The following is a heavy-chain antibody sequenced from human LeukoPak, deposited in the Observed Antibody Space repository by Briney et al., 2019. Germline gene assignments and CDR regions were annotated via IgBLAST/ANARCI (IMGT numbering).Heavy chain of an antibody. CDR1: GYTFTSYG. CDR2: ISAYNGNT. D-gene: IGHD1-26*01. J-gene: IGHJ4*02. Sequence: ASVNVSCKASGYTFTSYGISWVRQAPGQGLEWMGWISAYNGNTNYAQKLQGRVTMTTDTSTSTAYMELRSLRSDDTAVYYCAREAGLRSYFVSGVLYYFDYWGQGTLVTVSS. CDR3: AREAGLRSYFVSGVLYYFDY. V-gene: IGHV1-18*01.